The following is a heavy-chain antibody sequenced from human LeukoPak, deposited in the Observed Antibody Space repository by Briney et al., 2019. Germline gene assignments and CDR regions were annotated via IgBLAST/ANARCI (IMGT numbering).Heavy chain of an antibody. CDR3: ASDGIAAAGTTLT. CDR2: ISSSSSTI. J-gene: IGHJ4*02. Sequence: PGGSLRLSCAASGFTFSSYSMNWVRQAPGKGLEWVSYISSSSSTIYYADSVKGRFTISRDNAKNSLYLQMNSLRAEDTAVYYCASDGIAAAGTTLTWGQGTLVTVSS. V-gene: IGHV3-48*04. D-gene: IGHD6-13*01. CDR1: GFTFSSYS.